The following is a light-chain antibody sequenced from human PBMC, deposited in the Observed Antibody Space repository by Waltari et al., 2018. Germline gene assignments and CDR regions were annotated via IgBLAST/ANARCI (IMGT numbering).Light chain of an antibody. V-gene: IGKV3-15*01. CDR1: QSVSSN. J-gene: IGKJ1*01. CDR2: GAS. CDR3: QQYNKWPPWT. Sequence: EIVMTQSPATLPVSPGEKTTLPGRASQSVSSNLAWYQQKPGQAPRLLIYGASNRATGIPARFSGSGTGTEFTLTISSMQSEDIAVYYCQQYNKWPPWTFGQGTKVEIK.